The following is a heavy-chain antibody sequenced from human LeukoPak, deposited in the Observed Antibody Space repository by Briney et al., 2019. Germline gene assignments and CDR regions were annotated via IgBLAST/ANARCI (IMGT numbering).Heavy chain of an antibody. CDR2: ISYDGSNK. Sequence: GGCLRLSYAVSGLTFSSYAMQWVSQAPGKGRGWVAVISYDGSNKYYEDSVKGRFTISRDNPKNSLYLHMHSLRAEDTAVYYCARDYGGSSPFDYWGQGTLVTVSS. J-gene: IGHJ4*02. V-gene: IGHV3-30*04. D-gene: IGHD4-23*01. CDR3: ARDYGGSSPFDY. CDR1: GLTFSSYA.